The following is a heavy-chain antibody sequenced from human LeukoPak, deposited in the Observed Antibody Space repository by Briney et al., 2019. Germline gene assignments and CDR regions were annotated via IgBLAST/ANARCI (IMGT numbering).Heavy chain of an antibody. CDR3: ARGGYDSSGAFDY. CDR1: GFTFDDYG. V-gene: IGHV3-20*04. D-gene: IGHD3-22*01. J-gene: IGHJ4*02. CDR2: INWNGGST. Sequence: LGGSLILSCAASGFTFDDYGMSWVRQAPGKGLEWVSGINWNGGSTGYADSVKGRFTISRDNAKNSLYLQMNSLRAEDTALYYCARGGYDSSGAFDYWGQGTLVTVSS.